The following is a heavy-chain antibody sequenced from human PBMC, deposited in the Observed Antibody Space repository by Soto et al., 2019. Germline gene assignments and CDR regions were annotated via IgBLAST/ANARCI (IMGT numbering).Heavy chain of an antibody. J-gene: IGHJ4*02. V-gene: IGHV4-34*01. D-gene: IGHD3-10*01. CDR2: INHSGSS. CDR1: GGSFSGYY. Sequence: QVQLQQWGAGLLKPSETLSLTCAVYGGSFSGYYWSWVRQPPGKGLEWIGEINHSGSSNYNPSLKSRVTRSVDTSKNQFSLKLSSVTAADTAVYYCARVGRITMVRGVIISGSYFDSWGQGTLVTVSS. CDR3: ARVGRITMVRGVIISGSYFDS.